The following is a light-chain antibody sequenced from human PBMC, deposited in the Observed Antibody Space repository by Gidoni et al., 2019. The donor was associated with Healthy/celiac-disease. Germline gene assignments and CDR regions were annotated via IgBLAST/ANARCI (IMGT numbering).Light chain of an antibody. CDR2: KDS. J-gene: IGLJ2*01. CDR1: ALPKQY. Sequence: SYELTQPPSVSVSPGQTARITSFGDALPKQYAYWYQQKPGQAPVLVIYKDSERPSGIPERFSGSSSGTTVTLTISGVQAEDEADYYCQSADSSGTYVVFGGGTKLTVL. V-gene: IGLV3-25*03. CDR3: QSADSSGTYVV.